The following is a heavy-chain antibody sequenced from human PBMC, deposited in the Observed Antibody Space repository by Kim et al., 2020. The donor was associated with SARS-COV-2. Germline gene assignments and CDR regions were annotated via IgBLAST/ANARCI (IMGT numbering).Heavy chain of an antibody. D-gene: IGHD6-25*01. Sequence: SETLSLTCTVSGDSLSSYHLSWIRQPPGKGLEWIGYIRYSGRTESNPSLKSRLSISLDTSKKQFSLLLSSVTAADTTVYYCARLPAISGRPFDYCRLG. CDR3: ARLPAISGRPFDY. J-gene: IGHJ4*02. CDR1: GDSLSSYH. CDR2: IRYSGRT. V-gene: IGHV4-59*01.